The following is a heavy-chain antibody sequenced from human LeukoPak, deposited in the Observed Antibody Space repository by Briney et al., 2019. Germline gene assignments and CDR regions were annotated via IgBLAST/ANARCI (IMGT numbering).Heavy chain of an antibody. J-gene: IGHJ4*02. V-gene: IGHV4-34*01. CDR2: INHSGST. Sequence: SETLSLTCAVYGGSFSGYYWSWIRQPPGKGLEWIGEINHSGSTNYNPSLKSRVTISVDTSKNQFSLKLNSVTAADTAVYYCARISYDSRMWFDYWGQGTLVTVSS. CDR1: GGSFSGYY. D-gene: IGHD3-3*01. CDR3: ARISYDSRMWFDY.